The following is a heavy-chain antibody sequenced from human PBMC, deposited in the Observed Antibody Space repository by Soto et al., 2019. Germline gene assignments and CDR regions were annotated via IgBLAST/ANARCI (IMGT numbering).Heavy chain of an antibody. Sequence: SETLSLTCTVSGFSIRSGGYSWSWIRQPPGKGLEWIGYIYHSGSTYYNPSLKSRVTISVDRSKNQFSLKLSSVTAADTAIYYCARDRLRGYDSSGFYSWGQGTMVTVSS. CDR1: GFSIRSGGYS. D-gene: IGHD3-22*01. CDR2: IYHSGST. CDR3: ARDRLRGYDSSGFYS. J-gene: IGHJ4*02. V-gene: IGHV4-30-2*01.